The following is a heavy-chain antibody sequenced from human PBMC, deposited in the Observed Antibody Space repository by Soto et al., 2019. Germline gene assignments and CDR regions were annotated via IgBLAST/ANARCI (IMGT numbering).Heavy chain of an antibody. CDR1: GLTFSNAW. D-gene: IGHD4-17*01. Sequence: EVQLVESGGGLVKPGGSLRLSCAASGLTFSNAWMSWVRQAPGKGLEWVGRIKSKTDGGTTDYAAPVKGRFTISRDDSTNTMYLQMNSLKTEDTAVYYCTTDPYGDYGAFAIWGQGTMVTVSS. J-gene: IGHJ3*02. V-gene: IGHV3-15*01. CDR2: IKSKTDGGTT. CDR3: TTDPYGDYGAFAI.